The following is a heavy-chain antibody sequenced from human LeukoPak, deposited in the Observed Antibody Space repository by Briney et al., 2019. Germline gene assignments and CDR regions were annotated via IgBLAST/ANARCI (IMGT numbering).Heavy chain of an antibody. Sequence: GGSLRLSCAASGFTFSDYWMHWVRQAPGKGLEWVANIKQDGSAKYYVDSVKGRFTISRDNAKNSLYLQMNSLRAEDTAVYYCARDKIVGATKNDYWGQGILVTVSS. CDR2: IKQDGSAK. CDR3: ARDKIVGATKNDY. V-gene: IGHV3-7*03. CDR1: GFTFSDYW. D-gene: IGHD1-26*01. J-gene: IGHJ4*02.